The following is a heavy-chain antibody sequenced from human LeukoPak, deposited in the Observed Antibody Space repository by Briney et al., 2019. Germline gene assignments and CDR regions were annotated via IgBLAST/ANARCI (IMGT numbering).Heavy chain of an antibody. V-gene: IGHV1-2*02. CDR3: ARGVPNWDNWYFDL. D-gene: IGHD1-26*01. CDR1: GYTFTGYY. Sequence: ASVKVSCKASGYTFTGYYMHWVRQAPGQGLEWMGWINPNSGGTNYAQKFQGRVTMTRDTSISTAYMELSRLRSDDTALYYCARGVPNWDNWYFDLWGRGTLVTVSS. J-gene: IGHJ2*01. CDR2: INPNSGGT.